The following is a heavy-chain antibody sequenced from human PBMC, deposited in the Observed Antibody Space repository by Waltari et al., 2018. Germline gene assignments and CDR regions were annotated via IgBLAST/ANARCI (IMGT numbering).Heavy chain of an antibody. CDR1: GGPIDSGSYY. CDR3: ARGPLLSKVDY. V-gene: IGHV4-61*02. Sequence: QVQLQESGPGLVKPSQTLSLTCTVSGGPIDSGSYYWSWIRQPAGKGLEWIGRIYTSGSTNYNPSLKSRVTRSVDTSKNQFALNLSSVTAADTAVYYCARGPLLSKVDYWGQGTLVTVSS. CDR2: IYTSGST. D-gene: IGHD1-26*01. J-gene: IGHJ4*02.